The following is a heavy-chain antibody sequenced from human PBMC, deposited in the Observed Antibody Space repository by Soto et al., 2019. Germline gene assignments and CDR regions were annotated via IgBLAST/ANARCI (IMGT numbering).Heavy chain of an antibody. Sequence: ASVKVSCKASGYTFTSYYMHWVRQAPGQGLEWMGIINPSGGSTSYAQKFQGRVTMTRDTSTSTVYMELSSLRSEDTAVYYCARTRPTRDSSGYSYFQHWGQGTLVTVSS. CDR3: ARTRPTRDSSGYSYFQH. J-gene: IGHJ1*01. CDR2: INPSGGST. D-gene: IGHD3-22*01. CDR1: GYTFTSYY. V-gene: IGHV1-46*01.